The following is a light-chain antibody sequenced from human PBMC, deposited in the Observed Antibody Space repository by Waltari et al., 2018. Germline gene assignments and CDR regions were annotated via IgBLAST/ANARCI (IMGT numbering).Light chain of an antibody. CDR3: QQYYSYPRT. Sequence: AIRMTQSPSSFSASTGDRVTITCRASQGISSYLAWYQQKPGKAPKLLIYAASTLQSGVPSRFSGSGSGTDFTLTISCLQSEDFATYHCQQYYSYPRTFGQRTKVEIK. J-gene: IGKJ1*01. CDR1: QGISSY. CDR2: AAS. V-gene: IGKV1-8*01.